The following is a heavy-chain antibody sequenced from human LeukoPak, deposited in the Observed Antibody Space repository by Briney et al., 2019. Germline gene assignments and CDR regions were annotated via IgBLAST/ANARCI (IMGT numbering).Heavy chain of an antibody. V-gene: IGHV4-31*03. CDR2: IYYSGST. D-gene: IGHD2-21*02. CDR1: GGSISSGGYY. CDR3: ARGPPYIVVVTAIGFFDY. J-gene: IGHJ4*02. Sequence: SETLSLTCTVSGGSISSGGYYWSWLRQHPGKGLEWIGNIYYSGSTYSNPSLKSRVIISIDTSKNQFSLKLSSVTAADTVVYYCARGPPYIVVVTAIGFFDYWGQGTLVTVSS.